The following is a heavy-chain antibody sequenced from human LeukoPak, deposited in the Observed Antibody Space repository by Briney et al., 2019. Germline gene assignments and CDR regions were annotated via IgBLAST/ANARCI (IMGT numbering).Heavy chain of an antibody. Sequence: GGSLRLSCAASGFTFSSYAMSGVRQAPGKGVEWGSAISGSCGSTYSADSVKGRFTISRDNSKNTLYLQMNSLRAEDTAVYYSAKDGYDYYYYYMDVWGKGTTVTVSS. CDR2: ISGSCGST. D-gene: IGHD1-1*01. CDR3: AKDGYDYYYYYMDV. J-gene: IGHJ6*03. V-gene: IGHV3-23*01. CDR1: GFTFSSYA.